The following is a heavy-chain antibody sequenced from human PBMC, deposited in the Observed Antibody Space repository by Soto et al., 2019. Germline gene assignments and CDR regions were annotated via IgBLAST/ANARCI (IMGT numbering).Heavy chain of an antibody. J-gene: IGHJ6*02. CDR2: ISAYNGNT. Sequence: ASVKVSCKASGYTFASYGISWVRQAPGQGLEWMGWISAYNGNTNYAQKLQGRVTMTTDTSTSTAYMELRSLRSDDTAVYYCASWTQGGYPYYYGMDVWGQGTTVTVSS. CDR3: ASWTQGGYPYYYGMDV. CDR1: GYTFASYG. D-gene: IGHD5-12*01. V-gene: IGHV1-18*01.